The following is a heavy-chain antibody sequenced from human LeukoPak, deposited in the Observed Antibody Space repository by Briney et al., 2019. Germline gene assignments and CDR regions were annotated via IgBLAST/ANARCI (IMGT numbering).Heavy chain of an antibody. CDR3: ASLYSGSYYADY. D-gene: IGHD1-26*01. V-gene: IGHV4-30-4*01. CDR2: IYYSGST. J-gene: IGHJ4*02. Sequence: PSETLSLTCTVSGGSISSGDYYWSWIRQPPGKGLEWIGYIYYSGSTYYNPSLKSRVTISVDASKNQFSLKLSSVTAADTAVYYCASLYSGSYYADYWGQGTLVTVSS. CDR1: GGSISSGDYY.